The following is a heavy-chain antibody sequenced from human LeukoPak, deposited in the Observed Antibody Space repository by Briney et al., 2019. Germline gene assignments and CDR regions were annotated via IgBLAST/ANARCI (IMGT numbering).Heavy chain of an antibody. CDR1: GGSISSSTYY. Sequence: SETLSLTCTVSGGSISSSTYYWGWIRQPPGKGLEWIGTLYYSGSTYYNPSLKSRVTISVDTSKNQFSLKLSSVTAADTAVYYCAASFQAVGGTLFLDYWGQGALVTVSP. J-gene: IGHJ4*02. CDR2: LYYSGST. V-gene: IGHV4-39*01. CDR3: AASFQAVGGTLFLDY. D-gene: IGHD6-13*01.